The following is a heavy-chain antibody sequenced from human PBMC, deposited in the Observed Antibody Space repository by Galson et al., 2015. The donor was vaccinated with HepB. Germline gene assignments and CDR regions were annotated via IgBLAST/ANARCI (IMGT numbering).Heavy chain of an antibody. V-gene: IGHV3-23*01. CDR2: ISATGGST. Sequence: SLRLSCAASGFTFSSYGMSWVRQAPGKGLEWVSGISATGGSTYYADSVKGRFTISRDNSKNTLYLQMNSLRAEDTAVYYCAKEEAGYSSGWPPYFDFWGRGTLVTVSS. D-gene: IGHD6-19*01. CDR1: GFTFSSYG. CDR3: AKEEAGYSSGWPPYFDF. J-gene: IGHJ4*02.